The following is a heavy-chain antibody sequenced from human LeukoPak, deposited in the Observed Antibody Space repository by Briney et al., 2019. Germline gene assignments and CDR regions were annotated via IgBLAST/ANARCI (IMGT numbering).Heavy chain of an antibody. Sequence: ASVKVSCKASGYTFTSYGISWLRQATGHGLEWMGRMTPNSVHTDFAQKFQGRVTITRSFSKNTAYMELSSLRSEDTAVYYCARSLTDEVDAFDIWGQGTMVTVSS. CDR1: GYTFTSYG. V-gene: IGHV1-8*03. J-gene: IGHJ3*02. CDR3: ARSLTDEVDAFDI. CDR2: MTPNSVHT.